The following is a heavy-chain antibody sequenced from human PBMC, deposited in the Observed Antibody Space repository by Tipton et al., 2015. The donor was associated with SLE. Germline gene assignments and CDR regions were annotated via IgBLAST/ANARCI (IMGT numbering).Heavy chain of an antibody. CDR1: GFTFSSYS. Sequence: SLRLSCAASGFTFSSYSMNWVRQAPGKGLEWVSYISSSSSTIYYADSVKGRFTISRDNAKNSLYLQMNSLRAEDTAVYYCARVSAPGIAAAVRDYWGQGTLVTVSS. D-gene: IGHD6-13*01. CDR2: ISSSSSTI. V-gene: IGHV3-48*01. J-gene: IGHJ4*02. CDR3: ARVSAPGIAAAVRDY.